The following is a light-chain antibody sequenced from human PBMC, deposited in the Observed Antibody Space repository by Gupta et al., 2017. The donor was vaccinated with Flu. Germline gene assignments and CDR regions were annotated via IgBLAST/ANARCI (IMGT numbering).Light chain of an antibody. CDR2: GAS. J-gene: IGKJ4*01. Sequence: EIVLRQSPGTLSLSPGERATLSCRASQSVSSSSLAWYQQKPGQSPSLLIFGASRRATGIPYRFSGSGAGTDFSLHIDRREPEDFAVYYCQQYGSSPLTFGGGTKVEIK. CDR1: QSVSSSS. CDR3: QQYGSSPLT. V-gene: IGKV3-20*01.